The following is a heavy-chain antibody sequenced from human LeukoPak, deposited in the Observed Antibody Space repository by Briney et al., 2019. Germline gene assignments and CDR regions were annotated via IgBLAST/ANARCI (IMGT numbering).Heavy chain of an antibody. Sequence: GGSLRLSCAVSGFTVSSNYMSWVRQAPGKGLEWVSVIYSGGNTLYADSVQGRFTISRDNSHNTLYLQMNSLRAEDTAMYYCARGMPGRVCLDYWGLGTLVTVSS. CDR3: ARGMPGRVCLDY. CDR1: GFTVSSNY. V-gene: IGHV3-53*01. J-gene: IGHJ4*02. CDR2: IYSGGNT. D-gene: IGHD2-2*01.